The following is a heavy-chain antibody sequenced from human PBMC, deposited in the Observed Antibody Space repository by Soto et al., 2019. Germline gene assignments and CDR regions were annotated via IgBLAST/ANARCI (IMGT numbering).Heavy chain of an antibody. Sequence: QVQLQQWGAGLLKPSETLSLTCTVYGGSFSGYYWSWILQPPGKGLEWIGEINYSGSTNYNPSLKGRVTISVDTSKNQFSLKLNSVTAADTAVYYCARGGYGGNSGLCHFDYCGQGTLVTVSS. CDR3: ARGGYGGNSGLCHFDY. J-gene: IGHJ4*02. CDR1: GGSFSGYY. V-gene: IGHV4-34*01. D-gene: IGHD2-21*02. CDR2: INYSGST.